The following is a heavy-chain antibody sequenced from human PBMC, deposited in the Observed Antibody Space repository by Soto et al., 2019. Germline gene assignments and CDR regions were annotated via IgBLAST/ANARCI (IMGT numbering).Heavy chain of an antibody. D-gene: IGHD1-26*01. CDR1: GFTFGSRA. Sequence: PGGSLRLSCVASGFTFGSRAMSWVRQAPGEGLEWVSSITDTGGDTKCADSVRGRFTISRDNSKNTLYLQMSSLRAEDSAVYYCARGSGDSSPESRIFDFWGRGTLVTVSS. V-gene: IGHV3-23*01. CDR3: ARGSGDSSPESRIFDF. J-gene: IGHJ4*02. CDR2: ITDTGGDT.